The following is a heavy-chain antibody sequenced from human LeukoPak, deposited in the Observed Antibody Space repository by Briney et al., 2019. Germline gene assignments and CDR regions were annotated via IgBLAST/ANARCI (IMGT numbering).Heavy chain of an antibody. CDR1: GFTFSSYE. CDR3: ARDGGIMTPDVFDI. D-gene: IGHD3-16*01. V-gene: IGHV3-48*03. CDR2: ISSSGSTI. J-gene: IGHJ3*02. Sequence: GGSLRLSCAASGFTFSSYEMNWVRQAPAKGLEWVSYISSSGSTIYYADSVKGRFTISRDNAKNSLYLQMNSLRAEDTAVYYCARDGGIMTPDVFDIWGQGTMVTVSS.